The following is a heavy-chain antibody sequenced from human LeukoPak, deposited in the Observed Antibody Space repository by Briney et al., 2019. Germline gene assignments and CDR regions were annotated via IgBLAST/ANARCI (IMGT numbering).Heavy chain of an antibody. CDR3: ARTYYDFWSGYSLYYFDY. CDR1: GGSISSYY. J-gene: IGHJ4*02. Sequence: SETLSLTCTVSGGSISSYYWSWIRQPPGKGLEWIGYIYTSGSNNYNPSLKSRVTISVDTSKNQFSLKLSSVTAADPAVYYCARTYYDFWSGYSLYYFDYWGQGTLVTVSS. D-gene: IGHD3-3*01. V-gene: IGHV4-4*09. CDR2: IYTSGSN.